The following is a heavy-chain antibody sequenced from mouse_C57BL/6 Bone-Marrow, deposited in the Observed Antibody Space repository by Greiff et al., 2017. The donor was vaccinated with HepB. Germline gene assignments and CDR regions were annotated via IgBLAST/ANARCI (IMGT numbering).Heavy chain of an antibody. CDR1: EYEFPSYD. D-gene: IGHD2-2*01. CDR3: ARQGIYYGYDWFAY. Sequence: EVKLVESGGGLVQPGESLKLSCESNEYEFPSYDMSWVRKTPEKRLELVAAINSDGGSTYYPDTMERRFIISRDNTKKTLYLQMSSLRSEDTALYYCARQGIYYGYDWFAYWGQGTLVTVSA. J-gene: IGHJ3*01. V-gene: IGHV5-2*01. CDR2: INSDGGST.